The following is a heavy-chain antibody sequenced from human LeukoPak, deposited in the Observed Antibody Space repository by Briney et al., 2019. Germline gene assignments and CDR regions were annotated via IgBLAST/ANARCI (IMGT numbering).Heavy chain of an antibody. J-gene: IGHJ4*02. Sequence: SGGSLRLSCAASGFTFSSYAMSWVRQAPGKGLEWVAFIRYDGSNKYYADSVKGRFTISRDNSKNTLYLQMNSLRAEDTAVYYCAEGGYGSGSYYGRWGQGTLVTVSS. CDR1: GFTFSSYA. D-gene: IGHD3-10*01. CDR2: IRYDGSNK. V-gene: IGHV3-30*02. CDR3: AEGGYGSGSYYGR.